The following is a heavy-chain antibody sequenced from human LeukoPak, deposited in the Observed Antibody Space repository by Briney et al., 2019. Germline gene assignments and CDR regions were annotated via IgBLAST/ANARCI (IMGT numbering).Heavy chain of an antibody. CDR3: ARDASKGAPYYYETGYFDY. D-gene: IGHD3-22*01. CDR2: IRYDGSQK. J-gene: IGHJ4*02. Sequence: GGSLRLSCAASGFTFSSHGMHWVRQAPGRGLEWVAFIRYDGSQKYYGDSVKGRFTISRDNSKNTLYLQMNSLRAEDTAVYYCARDASKGAPYYYETGYFDYWGQGTLVTVSS. CDR1: GFTFSSHG. V-gene: IGHV3-30*02.